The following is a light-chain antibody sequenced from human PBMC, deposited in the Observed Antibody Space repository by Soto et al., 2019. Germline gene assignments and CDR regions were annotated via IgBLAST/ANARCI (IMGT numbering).Light chain of an antibody. Sequence: DIQMTQSPSSVSASVGDRVTITCRASQGIITYLAWYQQKPGEAPKLLISAASSLQSWVLSRFSGSGSGTDFTLTINSLQPEDFATYYCQQTNTFPFTFGGGTKVEIK. CDR3: QQTNTFPFT. CDR1: QGIITY. CDR2: AAS. V-gene: IGKV1-12*02. J-gene: IGKJ4*01.